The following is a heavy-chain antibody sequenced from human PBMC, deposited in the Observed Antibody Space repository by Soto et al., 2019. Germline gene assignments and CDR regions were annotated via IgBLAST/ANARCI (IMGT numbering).Heavy chain of an antibody. V-gene: IGHV4-59*01. CDR3: AGAKAATKCFDP. J-gene: IGHJ5*02. Sequence: QVQLQESGPGLVKPSETLSLTCTVSGGSISSYYWSWIRQPPGKGLEWIGYIYYSGSTNYNPSLKSRVTISVDTSKNQFSLKLSSVTAADTAVYYCAGAKAATKCFDPWGQGTLVTVSS. D-gene: IGHD6-25*01. CDR2: IYYSGST. CDR1: GGSISSYY.